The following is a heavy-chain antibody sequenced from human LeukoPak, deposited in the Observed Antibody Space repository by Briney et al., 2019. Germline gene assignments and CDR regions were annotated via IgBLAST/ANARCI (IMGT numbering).Heavy chain of an antibody. CDR3: ARRYSNYFFDY. V-gene: IGHV4-38-2*01. Sequence: SETLSLTCAVSGYSISSGYYWAWIRQPPGKGLEWIGNIYHSGSTYYNPSLKSRVTISVDTSKDQFSLKLSSVTAADTAVYYCARRYSNYFFDYWGQGTLVTVSS. CDR2: IYHSGST. J-gene: IGHJ4*02. D-gene: IGHD4-11*01. CDR1: GYSISSGYY.